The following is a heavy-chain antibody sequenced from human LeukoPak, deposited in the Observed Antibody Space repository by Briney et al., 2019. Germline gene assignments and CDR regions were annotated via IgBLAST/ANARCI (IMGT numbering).Heavy chain of an antibody. V-gene: IGHV1-8*01. D-gene: IGHD3-3*01. CDR1: GYTFTSYD. Sequence: ASVKVSCTASGYTFTSYDINWVRQATGQGLEWMGWMNPNSGNTGYAQKFQGRVTRTRNTSISTAYMELSSLRSEDTAVYYCARMGDYDFWSGTRYYFDYWGQGTLVTVSS. CDR3: ARMGDYDFWSGTRYYFDY. CDR2: MNPNSGNT. J-gene: IGHJ4*02.